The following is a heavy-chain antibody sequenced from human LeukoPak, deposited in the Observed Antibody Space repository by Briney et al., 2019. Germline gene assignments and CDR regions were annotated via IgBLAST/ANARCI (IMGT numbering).Heavy chain of an antibody. J-gene: IGHJ5*02. V-gene: IGHV4-59*01. CDR1: GASISGYY. Sequence: SETLSLTCTVSGASISGYYWNWIRQSPGKGLEWIAFIYDTGSSNYNPSLRSRVTISVDTSKNQFSLKLKSVTAADTAVYYCAGNRNALGDANWLDPWGQGTLVTVSS. CDR2: IYDTGSS. CDR3: AGNRNALGDANWLDP.